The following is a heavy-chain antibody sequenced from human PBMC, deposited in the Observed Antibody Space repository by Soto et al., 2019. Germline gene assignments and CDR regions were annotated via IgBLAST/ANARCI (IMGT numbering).Heavy chain of an antibody. CDR2: INPNSGGT. J-gene: IGHJ4*02. CDR1: RYTFTGYY. CDR3: ARDRNIAALDY. Sequence: GXSVKVPFKASRYTFTGYYMHWVRQAPGQGLEWMGWINPNSGGTNYAQKFQGRVTMTRDTSISTAYMELSRLRSDDTAVYYCARDRNIAALDYWGQGTLVTVSS. V-gene: IGHV1-2*02. D-gene: IGHD6-6*01.